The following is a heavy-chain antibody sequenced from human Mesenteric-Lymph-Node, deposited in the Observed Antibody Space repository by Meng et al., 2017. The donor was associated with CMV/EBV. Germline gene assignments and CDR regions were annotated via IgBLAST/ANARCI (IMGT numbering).Heavy chain of an antibody. V-gene: IGHV3-74*01. D-gene: IGHD5-18*01. Sequence: GESLKISCAASGFTFSSNWMHWVHQAPGKGLVWVSRISGDGSATTYADSVKGRFTISRDNAKNTLYLQMNSLGAEDTAVYYCARGRGNTYGYFDYWGQGALVTVSS. J-gene: IGHJ4*02. CDR1: GFTFSSNW. CDR3: ARGRGNTYGYFDY. CDR2: ISGDGSAT.